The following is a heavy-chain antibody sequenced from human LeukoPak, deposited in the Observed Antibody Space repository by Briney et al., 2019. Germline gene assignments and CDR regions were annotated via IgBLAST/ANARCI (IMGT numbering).Heavy chain of an antibody. CDR1: GFTFSSYA. CDR3: ARGYYYDSSGYYSY. D-gene: IGHD3-22*01. J-gene: IGHJ4*02. V-gene: IGHV3-23*01. CDR2: ISGSGGST. Sequence: GGSLRLSCAASGFTFSSYAMSWVRQAPGKGLEWASAISGSGGSTYYADSVKGRFTISRDNSKNTLYLQMNSLRAEDTAVYYCARGYYYDSSGYYSYWGQGTLVTVSS.